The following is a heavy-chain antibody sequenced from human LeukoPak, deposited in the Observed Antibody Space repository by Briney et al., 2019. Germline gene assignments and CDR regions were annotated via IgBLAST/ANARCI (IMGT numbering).Heavy chain of an antibody. CDR3: ARHGGSGWQRPDY. CDR1: GGSISTVSHY. J-gene: IGHJ4*02. CDR2: IYYSGST. D-gene: IGHD6-19*01. Sequence: ETLSLTCTVSGGSISTVSHYWGWIRQPPGKGLEWIGRIYYSGSTYYNPSLKSRVTISVDTSKNQFSLNLSSVTAADTAVYYCARHGGSGWQRPDYWGRGTLVTVSS. V-gene: IGHV4-39*01.